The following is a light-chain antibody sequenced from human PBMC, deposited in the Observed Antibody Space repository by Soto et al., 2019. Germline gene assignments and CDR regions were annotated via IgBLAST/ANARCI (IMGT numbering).Light chain of an antibody. CDR1: QSISSW. CDR3: QHYNSYPWT. J-gene: IGKJ1*01. Sequence: DIQMTQSPSALSASVGDRVTITCRASQSISSWLAWYQQKPGKAPKILISKASSLESGVPSRFSGSGSGTEFTLTISSLQPDDFATYYCQHYNSYPWTFGQGTKVEIK. V-gene: IGKV1-5*03. CDR2: KAS.